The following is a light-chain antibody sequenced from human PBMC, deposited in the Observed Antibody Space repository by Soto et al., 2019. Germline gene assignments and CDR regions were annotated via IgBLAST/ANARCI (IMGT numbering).Light chain of an antibody. CDR2: DAS. Sequence: AIHLTQSPSSLSASVGDRVTITCRASQGISSALAWYQHKPGRPPRVLIYDASSLQSGVPSRFSGSESGTECTLTTSSLHPEDSPTYYCQQWNSYPFTSGQGTRLEIK. CDR3: QQWNSYPFT. J-gene: IGKJ5*01. V-gene: IGKV1-13*02. CDR1: QGISSA.